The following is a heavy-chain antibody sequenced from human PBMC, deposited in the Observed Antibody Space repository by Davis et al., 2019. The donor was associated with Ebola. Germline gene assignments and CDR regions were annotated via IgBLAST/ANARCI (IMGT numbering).Heavy chain of an antibody. CDR2: FFYSGST. J-gene: IGHJ4*02. D-gene: IGHD2/OR15-2a*01. Sequence: MPSETLSLTCTVSGGSITSSNYHWGWIRQPPGKGLEWIGYFFYSGSTNYNPSLKSRATISLDTSNNQVSLKLTSVTAADTAVYYCAVLAGYWGQGTLVTVSS. CDR1: GGSITSSNYH. V-gene: IGHV4-61*05. CDR3: AVLAGY.